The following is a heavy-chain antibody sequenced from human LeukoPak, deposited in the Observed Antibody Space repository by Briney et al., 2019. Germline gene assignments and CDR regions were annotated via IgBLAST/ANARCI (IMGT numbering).Heavy chain of an antibody. CDR2: IYPGDSDV. Sequence: GESLKISCQVSGYTFSNFWIGWVRQMPGKGLEWMGIIYPGDSDVRYSPSFQGQVTISADKSISTAFLQWTSLKASDTAIYYCARLSFRSYYDGTASGFDFWGQGTLVTVSS. V-gene: IGHV5-51*01. CDR1: GYTFSNFW. D-gene: IGHD3-22*01. CDR3: ARLSFRSYYDGTASGFDF. J-gene: IGHJ4*02.